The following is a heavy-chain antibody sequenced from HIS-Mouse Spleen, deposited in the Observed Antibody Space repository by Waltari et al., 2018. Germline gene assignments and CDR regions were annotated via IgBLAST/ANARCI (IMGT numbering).Heavy chain of an antibody. CDR3: ARDHGRFGDGGWWFDP. CDR1: GYTFTSYY. J-gene: IGHJ5*02. V-gene: IGHV1-46*03. Sequence: QVQLVQSGAEVKKPGASVKVSCKASGYTFTSYYMHSVRPAPGQGLEWMGIINPSGGSTSYAQKFQGRVTMTRDTSTSTVYMELSSLRSEDTAVYYCARDHGRFGDGGWWFDPWGQGTLVTVSS. D-gene: IGHD3-10*01. CDR2: INPSGGST.